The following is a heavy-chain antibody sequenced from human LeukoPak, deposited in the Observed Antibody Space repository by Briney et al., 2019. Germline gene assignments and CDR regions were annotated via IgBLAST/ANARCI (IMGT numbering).Heavy chain of an antibody. CDR3: ARVNDIEGWLHP. CDR2: IRSKGNNYAT. Sequence: PGGSLKLSCAASGFTFSDSAMNWVRQASGKGLGWLGRIRSKGNNYATAYAASVKGRFTISRDDSRSMAYLQMNSLKAEDTAVYYCARVNDIEGWLHPWGQGTQVTVSS. CDR1: GFTFSDSA. D-gene: IGHD3-9*01. V-gene: IGHV3-73*01. J-gene: IGHJ5*02.